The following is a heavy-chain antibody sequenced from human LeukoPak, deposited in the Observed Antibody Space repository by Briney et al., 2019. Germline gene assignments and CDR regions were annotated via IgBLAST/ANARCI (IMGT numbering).Heavy chain of an antibody. D-gene: IGHD6-13*01. V-gene: IGHV3-9*01. Sequence: PGGSLRLSCAASGFTFEDYAMHWVRQAPGKGLEWVSGISWNSGRTGYADSVKGRFTISRDNAKNSLYLQMNSLRAEDTALYYCAKDIGIVAADPRFDYWGQGTLVTVSS. CDR2: ISWNSGRT. CDR3: AKDIGIVAADPRFDY. CDR1: GFTFEDYA. J-gene: IGHJ4*02.